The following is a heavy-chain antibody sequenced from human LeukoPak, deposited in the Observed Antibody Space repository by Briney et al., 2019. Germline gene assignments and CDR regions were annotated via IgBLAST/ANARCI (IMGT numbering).Heavy chain of an antibody. J-gene: IGHJ4*02. CDR3: AKDDSGTFDY. D-gene: IGHD5-12*01. CDR1: GFSVSSSY. V-gene: IGHV3-33*03. CDR2: IWYDGSKE. Sequence: GGSLRLSCAVSGFSVSSSYMSWVRQAPGKGLEWVAVIWYDGSKEHYVDSVKGRFTISRDNAKNTVFLQMNSLRVEDSAVYYCAKDDSGTFDYWGQGIPVIVSS.